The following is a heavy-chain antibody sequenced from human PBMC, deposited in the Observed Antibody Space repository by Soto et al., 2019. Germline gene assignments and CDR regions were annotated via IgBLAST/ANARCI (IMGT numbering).Heavy chain of an antibody. CDR1: GFTFSSYG. D-gene: IGHD4-17*01. V-gene: IGHV3-30*18. J-gene: IGHJ6*02. Sequence: QVQLVESGGGVVQPGRSLRLSCAASGFTFSSYGMHWVRQAPGKGLEWVAVISYDGSNKYYADSVKGRFTISRDNSKNPLYLQMNSLRAEDTAVYYCAKDRTTGYYYGMDVWGQGTTVTVSS. CDR2: ISYDGSNK. CDR3: AKDRTTGYYYGMDV.